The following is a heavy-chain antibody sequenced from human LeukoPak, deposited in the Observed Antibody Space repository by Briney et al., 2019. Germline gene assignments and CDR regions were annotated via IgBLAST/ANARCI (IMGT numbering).Heavy chain of an antibody. Sequence: GASVKVSCKVSGYTLTELSMHWVRQAPGKGLEWMGGFDPEDGETIYAQKFQGRVTMTEDTSTDTAYMELSSLRSEDTAVYYCARATGESSYDFWSGYPYYFDYWGQGTLVTVSS. J-gene: IGHJ4*02. CDR2: FDPEDGET. CDR3: ARATGESSYDFWSGYPYYFDY. CDR1: GYTLTELS. D-gene: IGHD3-3*01. V-gene: IGHV1-24*01.